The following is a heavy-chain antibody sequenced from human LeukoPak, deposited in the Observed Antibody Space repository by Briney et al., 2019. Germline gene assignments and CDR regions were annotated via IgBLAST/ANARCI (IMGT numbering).Heavy chain of an antibody. CDR2: ISYDGSNK. CDR1: GFTFSSCG. Sequence: GGSLRLSCAASGFTFSSCGMHWVRQAPGKGLEWVAVISYDGSNKYYADSVKGRFTISRDNSRNTLFLEMNSLRAEDTAVYYCAKALTSGWYLDAFNIWGQGTMVTVSS. J-gene: IGHJ3*02. V-gene: IGHV3-30*18. D-gene: IGHD6-19*01. CDR3: AKALTSGWYLDAFNI.